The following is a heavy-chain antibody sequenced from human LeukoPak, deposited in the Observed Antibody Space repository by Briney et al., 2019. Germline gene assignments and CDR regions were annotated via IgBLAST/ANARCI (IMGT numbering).Heavy chain of an antibody. CDR3: ARFSDSSGFDY. CDR1: GFTFSSYE. V-gene: IGHV3-48*03. Sequence: GGSLRLSCAASGFTFSSYEMNWVRQAPGKGLEWVSYISSSGSTIYYADSVKGRFTISRDNAKNSLYLQMNSLRAEDTAVYYCARFSDSSGFDYWGQGTLVTVSS. J-gene: IGHJ4*02. CDR2: ISSSGSTI. D-gene: IGHD3-22*01.